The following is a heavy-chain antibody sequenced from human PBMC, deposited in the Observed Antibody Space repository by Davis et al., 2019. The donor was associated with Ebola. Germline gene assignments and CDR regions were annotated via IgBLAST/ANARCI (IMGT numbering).Heavy chain of an antibody. V-gene: IGHV3-74*01. CDR3: VRDTSHQLPHWLYYFYGMDV. CDR1: GFTFINYY. D-gene: IGHD2-2*01. J-gene: IGHJ6*02. Sequence: HTGGSLRLSCAASGFTFINYYMHSVRHAPGKGLVWVARIKTDGSTRRYADSVKGRFTISRDNTKNTLYLQMNSLRGEDTAVYYCVRDTSHQLPHWLYYFYGMDVWGQGTTVTVSS. CDR2: IKTDGSTR.